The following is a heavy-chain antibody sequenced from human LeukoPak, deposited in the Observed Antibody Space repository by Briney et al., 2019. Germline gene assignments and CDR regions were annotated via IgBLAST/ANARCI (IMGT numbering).Heavy chain of an antibody. CDR2: ISGSGDST. CDR1: GFTFSSYA. D-gene: IGHD3-10*01. V-gene: IGHV3-23*01. CDR3: AKFNSREWFGELSFG. Sequence: PGGSLRLSCAASGFTFSSYAMSWVRQAPGKGLEWVSAISGSGDSTYYADSVKGRFTISRDNSKNTLSLQMNSLRAEDTAVYYCAKFNSREWFGELSFGGGQGTLVTVSS. J-gene: IGHJ4*02.